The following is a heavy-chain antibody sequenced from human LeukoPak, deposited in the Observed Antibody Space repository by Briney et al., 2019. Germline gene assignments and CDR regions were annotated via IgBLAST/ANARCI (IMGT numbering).Heavy chain of an antibody. CDR3: AADHERAGDISFFYLDV. V-gene: IGHV1-69*13. D-gene: IGHD7-27*01. Sequence: SVTVSCKASGGAFSSYAFSWVRQAPDQGLEWMGGIVPMFGTPTYSQNFKGRITLTADESTSTVYMELTSLRSEDTALYYCAADHERAGDISFFYLDVWGKGTTVTVSS. CDR2: IVPMFGTP. CDR1: GGAFSSYA. J-gene: IGHJ6*03.